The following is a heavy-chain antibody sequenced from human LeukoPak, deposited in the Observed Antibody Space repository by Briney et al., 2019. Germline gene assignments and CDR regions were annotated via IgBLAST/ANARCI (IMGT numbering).Heavy chain of an antibody. J-gene: IGHJ3*02. Sequence: GGSLRLSCAASGFTFSSYSMNWVRQAPGKGLEWVSYISSSSSTIYYADSVKGRFTISRDNAKNSLYLQMNSLRAEDTAVYYCARDRYYDSSSAFDIWGQGTMVTVSS. CDR1: GFTFSSYS. V-gene: IGHV3-48*01. D-gene: IGHD3-22*01. CDR3: ARDRYYDSSSAFDI. CDR2: ISSSSSTI.